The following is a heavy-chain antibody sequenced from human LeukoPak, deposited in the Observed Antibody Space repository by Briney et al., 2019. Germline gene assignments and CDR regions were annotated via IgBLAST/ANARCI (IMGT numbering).Heavy chain of an antibody. CDR2: MNPNSGNT. V-gene: IGHV1-8*03. CDR1: GYTLTSYD. Sequence: ASVKVSCKASGYTLTSYDINWVRQATGQGLEWMGWMNPNSGNTGYAQKFQGRVTITRNTSISTAYMELSSLRSEDTAVYYCARASLRYFDWLFPRGVPYYFDYWGQGTLVTVSS. D-gene: IGHD3-9*01. J-gene: IGHJ4*02. CDR3: ARASLRYFDWLFPRGVPYYFDY.